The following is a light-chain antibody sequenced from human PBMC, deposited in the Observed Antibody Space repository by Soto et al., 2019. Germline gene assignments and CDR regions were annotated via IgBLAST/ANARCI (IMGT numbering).Light chain of an antibody. V-gene: IGLV2-14*01. CDR2: DVY. Sequence: QSVLTQPASVSGSPGQSITISCTGTSSDVGGFNYVSWYQQHPGKAPKLLIFDVYSRPSGISNRFSGSKSGSTASLTISGLQAEDEADYYCSSYTTNSSYVFGAGTKVTVL. CDR1: SSDVGGFNY. CDR3: SSYTTNSSYV. J-gene: IGLJ1*01.